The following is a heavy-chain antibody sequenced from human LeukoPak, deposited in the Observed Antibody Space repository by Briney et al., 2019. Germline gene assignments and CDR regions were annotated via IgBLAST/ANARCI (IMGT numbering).Heavy chain of an antibody. V-gene: IGHV4-39*07. Sequence: SETLSLTCTVSGGSISSSSYYWGWIRQPPGKGLEWIGSIYYSGSTYYNPSLKSRVTISVDTSKNQFSLKLSSVTAADTAVYYCARDGSFYRWNQNYYYMDVWGKGTTVTVSS. D-gene: IGHD2-8*02. CDR2: IYYSGST. CDR3: ARDGSFYRWNQNYYYMDV. CDR1: GGSISSSSYY. J-gene: IGHJ6*03.